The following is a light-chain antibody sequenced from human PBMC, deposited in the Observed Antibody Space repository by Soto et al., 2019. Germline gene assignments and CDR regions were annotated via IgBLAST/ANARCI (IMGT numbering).Light chain of an antibody. J-gene: IGKJ1*01. CDR2: GAS. CDR3: QQYDNWPRT. V-gene: IGKV3-15*01. Sequence: EIVMTQSPTTLSVSPGERGTLSCRASQDISSNLAWYQQKPGQTPRLLIHGASTRATGIPARFSGSGSGTRFTLTIASPQSEDFAVYYCQQYDNWPRTFGQGTKVDIK. CDR1: QDISSN.